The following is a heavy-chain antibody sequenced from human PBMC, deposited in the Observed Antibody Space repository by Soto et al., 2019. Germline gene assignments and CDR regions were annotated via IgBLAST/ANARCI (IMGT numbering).Heavy chain of an antibody. Sequence: PGESLKISCKGSGYSFANYWIGWVRQMPGKGLEWMGIIYPGDSDTRYSPSIQGQVTISADKSISTAYLQWSNLKASDTAMYYYARAYDSSGRHFDFWGQGNLVIVSS. CDR3: ARAYDSSGRHFDF. D-gene: IGHD3-22*01. J-gene: IGHJ4*02. CDR2: IYPGDSDT. V-gene: IGHV5-51*01. CDR1: GYSFANYW.